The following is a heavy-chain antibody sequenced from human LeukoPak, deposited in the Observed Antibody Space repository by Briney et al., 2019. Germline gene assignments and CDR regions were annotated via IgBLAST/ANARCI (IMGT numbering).Heavy chain of an antibody. CDR2: INHSGST. CDR3: ARHEEYYYDSSGYYYFDY. D-gene: IGHD3-22*01. J-gene: IGHJ4*02. V-gene: IGHV4-39*01. CDR1: GGSIGRSSSYY. Sequence: PSEILSLTCTVSGGSIGRSSSYYWGWIRQPPGKGLEWIGEINHSGSTNYNPSLKSRVTISVDTSKNQFSLKLSSVTAADTAVYYCARHEEYYYDSSGYYYFDYWGQGTLVTVSS.